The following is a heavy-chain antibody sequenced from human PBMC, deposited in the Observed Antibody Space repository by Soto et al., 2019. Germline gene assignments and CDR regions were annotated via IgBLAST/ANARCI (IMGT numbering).Heavy chain of an antibody. CDR1: GFTFDDYS. D-gene: IGHD1-1*01. J-gene: IGHJ3*02. CDR2: ISYDGGTT. V-gene: IGHV3-30-3*01. CDR3: ARPHIKSAWNDGFDI. Sequence: GGSLRLSCTASGFTFDDYSMHWVRQAPGKGLEWVALISYDGGTTYYGDTVKGRFTISRDDSKNTLFLQMNSLRSEDTAVYYCARPHIKSAWNDGFDIWGQGTMVTVSS.